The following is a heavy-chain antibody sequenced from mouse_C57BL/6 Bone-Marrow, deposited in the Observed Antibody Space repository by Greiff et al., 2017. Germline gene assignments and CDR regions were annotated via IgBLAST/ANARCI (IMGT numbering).Heavy chain of an antibody. CDR1: GYTFTDYY. D-gene: IGHD1-1*01. J-gene: IGHJ2*01. CDR2: IYPGSGNT. V-gene: IGHV1-76*01. Sequence: QVQLQQSGAELVRPGASVKLSCKASGYTFTDYYINWVKQRPGQGLEWIARIYPGSGNTYYNEKFKGKATLTAEKSSSTAYMQLSGLTSEDAAVYFCARGRFITKVVARLDYWGQGTTLTGSS. CDR3: ARGRFITKVVARLDY.